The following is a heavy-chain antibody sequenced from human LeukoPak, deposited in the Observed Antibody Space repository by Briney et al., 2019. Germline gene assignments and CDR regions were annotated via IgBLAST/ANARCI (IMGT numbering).Heavy chain of an antibody. Sequence: GGSLRLSCAASGFTFSSYAMHWVRQAPGKGLEWVAVISYDGSNKYYADSVKGRFTISRDNSKNTLYLQMNSLRAEDTAVCYCARSYYDSSGSIDYWGQGTLVTVSS. CDR1: GFTFSSYA. CDR3: ARSYYDSSGSIDY. V-gene: IGHV3-30-3*01. D-gene: IGHD3-22*01. CDR2: ISYDGSNK. J-gene: IGHJ4*02.